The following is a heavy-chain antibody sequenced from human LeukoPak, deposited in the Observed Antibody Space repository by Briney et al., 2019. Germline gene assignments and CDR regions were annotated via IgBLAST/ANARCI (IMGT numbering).Heavy chain of an antibody. Sequence: SETLSLTCTVSNGSISNYYWSWIRQPPGKGLEWIGYIFFSGSTNYNPSLESRITISLDTSKNQFSLNLSSVAAADTAVYYCARGSMIRGRFDYWGQGTLVTVSS. CDR3: ARGSMIRGRFDY. CDR1: NGSISNYY. J-gene: IGHJ4*02. D-gene: IGHD3-10*01. V-gene: IGHV4-59*01. CDR2: IFFSGST.